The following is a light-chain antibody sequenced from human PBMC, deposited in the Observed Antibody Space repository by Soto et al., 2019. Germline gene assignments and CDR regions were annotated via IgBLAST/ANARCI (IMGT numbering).Light chain of an antibody. CDR1: QGVSKW. Sequence: DIQLTQSPSSLSASVGDRVTITCRASQGVSKWLAWYQQKPGKAPILLIHGASSLQSGVPSRFSGSGSGTDFHRTIYSLQPEDIATYYCQQANSFPLTFGQGTRLDIK. J-gene: IGKJ5*01. V-gene: IGKV1-12*01. CDR2: GAS. CDR3: QQANSFPLT.